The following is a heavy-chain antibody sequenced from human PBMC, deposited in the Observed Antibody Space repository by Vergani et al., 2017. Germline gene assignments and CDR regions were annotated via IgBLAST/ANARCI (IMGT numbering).Heavy chain of an antibody. Sequence: EVQLVQSGAEVKKPGESLKISCKGSGYSFTSYWIGWVRQLPGKGLEWMGIIYPGDSDTRYSPSFQGQVTISADKSISTAYLQWSSLKASDTAMYYCARHVIGKGIAALIDYWGQGTLVTVSS. J-gene: IGHJ4*02. CDR1: GYSFTSYW. D-gene: IGHD6-13*01. V-gene: IGHV5-51*01. CDR2: IYPGDSDT. CDR3: ARHVIGKGIAALIDY.